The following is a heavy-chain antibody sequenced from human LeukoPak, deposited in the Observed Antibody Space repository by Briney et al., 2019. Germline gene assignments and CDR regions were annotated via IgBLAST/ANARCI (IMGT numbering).Heavy chain of an antibody. V-gene: IGHV3-21*04. D-gene: IGHD3-22*01. CDR2: ISSSSSYI. Sequence: GGSLRLSCVASGFTFSSYSMNWVRQAPGKGLEWVSSISSSSSYIYYADSVKGRFTISRDNSKNTLYLQMNSLRAEDTAVYYCAKMRDSRHLDAFDIWGQGTMVTVSS. CDR3: AKMRDSRHLDAFDI. J-gene: IGHJ3*02. CDR1: GFTFSSYS.